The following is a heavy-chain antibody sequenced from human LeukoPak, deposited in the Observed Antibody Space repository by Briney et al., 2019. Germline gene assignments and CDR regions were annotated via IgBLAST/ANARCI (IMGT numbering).Heavy chain of an antibody. V-gene: IGHV3-53*01. J-gene: IGHJ4*02. Sequence: GGSLRLSCAASGFAVSSNYMNWVRQAPGKGLEWVSVIYSDGRTYYADSVKGRFIISRDISKNTLFLQMTSLRAEDTAVYYCAKVKGWYGEGYFDYWGQGTLVTVSS. CDR1: GFAVSSNY. CDR2: IYSDGRT. D-gene: IGHD3-10*01. CDR3: AKVKGWYGEGYFDY.